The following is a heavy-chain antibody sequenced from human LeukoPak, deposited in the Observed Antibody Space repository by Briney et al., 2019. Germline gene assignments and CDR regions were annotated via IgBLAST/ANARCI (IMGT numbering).Heavy chain of an antibody. CDR3: ARGDGSYFDY. CDR1: GYTFTDYY. CDR2: INPNSGGT. J-gene: IGHJ4*02. D-gene: IGHD5-24*01. V-gene: IGHV1-2*02. Sequence: ASVKVSCKASGYTFTDYYMHWVRQVPGQGLEWMGWINPNSGGTNSAQNFQGRVTMTRDTSISTAYMELSSLRSDDTAVYYCARGDGSYFDYWGQGTLVTVSS.